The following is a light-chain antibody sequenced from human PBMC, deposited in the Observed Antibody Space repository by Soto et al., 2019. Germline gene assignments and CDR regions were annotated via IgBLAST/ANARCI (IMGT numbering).Light chain of an antibody. CDR2: DVS. Sequence: QYALTQPASVSGSPGQSITISCTGTSSDIGDYNYVSWYQQHPGKAPKLMIYDVSDRPSGISNRFSASKSDNTASLTISGLQAEDEADYYCCSYRSSSTLVVFGTGTKLTVL. V-gene: IGLV2-14*03. CDR3: CSYRSSSTLVV. J-gene: IGLJ1*01. CDR1: SSDIGDYNY.